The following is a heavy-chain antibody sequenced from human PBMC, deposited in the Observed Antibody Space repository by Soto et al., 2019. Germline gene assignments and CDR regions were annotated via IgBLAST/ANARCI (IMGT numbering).Heavy chain of an antibody. J-gene: IGHJ6*03. Sequence: EVQLAESGGGLAQPGGSLRLSCAASGFTLRGYAMDWVRQAPGKGLEYVSGISSNGVGTYYANSVQGRFTISRDNSKNTVYLQMGGRGPEDMAGNTGARRALPDFYNRAAGGKGTPVPVS. CDR3: ARRALPDFYNRAA. CDR2: ISSNGVGT. CDR1: GFTLRGYA. V-gene: IGHV3-64*01.